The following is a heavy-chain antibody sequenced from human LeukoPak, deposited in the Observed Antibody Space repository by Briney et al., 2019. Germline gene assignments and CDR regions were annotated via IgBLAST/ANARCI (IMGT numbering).Heavy chain of an antibody. CDR3: ARGEVTGAYDILTGYYSESRWFDP. D-gene: IGHD3-9*01. CDR2: IYCSGST. V-gene: IGHV4-61*08. Sequence: SQTLSLTCTVSGGSISSGGYYWSWIRQPPGKGLEWIGFIYCSGSTNYNPSLKSRVTISVDTSKNQFSLKLSSVTAADTAVYYCARGEVTGAYDILTGYYSESRWFDPWGQGTLVTVSS. J-gene: IGHJ5*02. CDR1: GGSISSGGYY.